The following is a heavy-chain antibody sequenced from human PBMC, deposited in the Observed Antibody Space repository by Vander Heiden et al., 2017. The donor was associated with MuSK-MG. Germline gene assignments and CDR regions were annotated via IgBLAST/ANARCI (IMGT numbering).Heavy chain of an antibody. V-gene: IGHV4-59*13. D-gene: IGHD6-13*01. CDR3: ARSYSSSWPYYYYYYMDV. CDR2: IYYSGST. CDR1: GGSLSRYY. J-gene: IGHJ6*03. Sequence: QVQLPESGSGLVTPSETLSLTCTVSGGSLSRYYWSGLRQPPGKGLEWIGYIYYSGSTNYNPSLKSRVTISVDTSKNQFSLKLSSVTAADRAVYYCARSYSSSWPYYYYYYMDVWGKGTTVTVSS.